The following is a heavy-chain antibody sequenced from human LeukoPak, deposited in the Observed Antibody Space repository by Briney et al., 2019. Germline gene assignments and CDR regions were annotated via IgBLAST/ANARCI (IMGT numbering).Heavy chain of an antibody. V-gene: IGHV4-59*01. J-gene: IGHJ4*02. D-gene: IGHD3-16*01. CDR3: AREGALVGVDY. CDR2: IYYSGST. Sequence: PSETLSLTCTVSGGSISSYYWSWIRQPPGKGLEWIGYIYYSGSTNYNPSLKSRATISVDTSKNQFSLKLSSVTAADTAVYYCAREGALVGVDYWGQGTLVTVSS. CDR1: GGSISSYY.